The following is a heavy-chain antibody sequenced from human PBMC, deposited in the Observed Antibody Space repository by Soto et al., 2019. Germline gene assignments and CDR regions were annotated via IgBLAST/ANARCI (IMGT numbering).Heavy chain of an antibody. Sequence: SVKVSCKASGGTFSSYAISWVRQAPGQGLEWMGGIIPIFGTANYAQKFQGRVTITADESTSTAYMELSSLRSEDTAVYYCARGITMKVVVTEDDAFDIWGQGTMVTVSS. V-gene: IGHV1-69*13. CDR3: ARGITMKVVVTEDDAFDI. D-gene: IGHD3-22*01. CDR1: GGTFSSYA. CDR2: IIPIFGTA. J-gene: IGHJ3*02.